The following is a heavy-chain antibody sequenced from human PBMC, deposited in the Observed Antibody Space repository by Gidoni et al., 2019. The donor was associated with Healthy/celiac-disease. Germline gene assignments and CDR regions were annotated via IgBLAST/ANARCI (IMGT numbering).Heavy chain of an antibody. CDR3: ARGVERAPYYFDY. Sequence: QVQLQESGPGLVKPSQTLSLTCTVSGGSISSGGYSWSWIRQHPGKGLEWIGYIYYSGSTYYNPSLKSRVTISVDTSKNQFSLKLSSVTAADTAVYYCARGVERAPYYFDYWGQGTLVTVSS. CDR2: IYYSGST. J-gene: IGHJ4*02. CDR1: GGSISSGGYS. V-gene: IGHV4-31*03.